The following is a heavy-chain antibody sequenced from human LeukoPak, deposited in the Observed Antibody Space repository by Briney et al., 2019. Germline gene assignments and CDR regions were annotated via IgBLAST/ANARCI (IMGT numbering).Heavy chain of an antibody. CDR2: INPNSGGT. D-gene: IGHD2-2*01. CDR1: GYTFTGYY. CDR3: ARAFPGYCSSTSCYEADY. Sequence: ASVKVSCKACGYTFTGYYMHWVRQAPGQGLEGMGWINPNSGGTNYAQKFQGRVTMTRDTSISTAYMELSRVRSDDTAVYYCARAFPGYCSSTSCYEADYWGQGTLVTVSS. J-gene: IGHJ4*02. V-gene: IGHV1-2*02.